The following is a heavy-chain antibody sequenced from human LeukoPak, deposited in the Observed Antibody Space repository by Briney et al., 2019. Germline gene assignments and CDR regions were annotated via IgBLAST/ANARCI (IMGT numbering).Heavy chain of an antibody. J-gene: IGHJ4*02. CDR3: ARGSSSWYYFDY. D-gene: IGHD6-13*01. V-gene: IGHV3-30-3*01. CDR1: GFTFRTYD. CDR2: TSTDGNIK. Sequence: GGSLRLSCAASGFTFRTYDMHWVRQAPGKGLEWVAVTSTDGNIKIYADSVKGRFTISRDNSKNTLYLQLNSLRAEDTAVYYCARGSSSWYYFDYWGQGTLVTVSS.